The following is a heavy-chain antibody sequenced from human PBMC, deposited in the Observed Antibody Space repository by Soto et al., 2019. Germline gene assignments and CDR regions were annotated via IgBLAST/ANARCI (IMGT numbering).Heavy chain of an antibody. D-gene: IGHD3-3*01. V-gene: IGHV4-31*02. CDR3: ARDTVWSGYYLYYYYYGMDV. CDR2: GST. J-gene: IGHJ6*02. Sequence: GSTYYNPSLKSRVTISVDTSKNQFSLKLSSVTAADTAVYYCARDTVWSGYYLYYYYYGMDVWGQGTTVIFSS.